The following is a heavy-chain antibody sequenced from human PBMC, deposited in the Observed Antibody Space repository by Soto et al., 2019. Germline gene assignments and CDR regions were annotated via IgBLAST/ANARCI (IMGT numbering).Heavy chain of an antibody. D-gene: IGHD3-16*01. J-gene: IGHJ4*02. CDR2: ISPGGDIT. CDR3: TRDPRITDF. CDR1: GFSFRDQY. V-gene: IGHV3-11*01. Sequence: XESLSLSCAASGFSFRDQYMTWIRQAPGKGLELLSYISPGGDITNYVDSVKGRFTISRDNAKNSLFLHMNSLRAEDTAVYYCTRDPRITDFWGQGTLVTVSS.